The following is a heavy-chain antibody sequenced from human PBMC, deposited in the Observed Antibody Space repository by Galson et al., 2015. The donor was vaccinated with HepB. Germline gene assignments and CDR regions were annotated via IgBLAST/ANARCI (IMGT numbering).Heavy chain of an antibody. V-gene: IGHV3-48*01. J-gene: IGHJ6*03. CDR1: GFTFSSYS. CDR3: ARNAAESYYYYYYMDV. D-gene: IGHD6-13*01. CDR2: ISSSSTI. Sequence: SLRLSCAASGFTFSSYSMNWVRQAPGKGLEWVSYISSSSTIYYADSVKGRFTISRDNAKNSLYLQMNSLRAEDTAVYYCARNAAESYYYYYYMDVWGKGTTVTVSS.